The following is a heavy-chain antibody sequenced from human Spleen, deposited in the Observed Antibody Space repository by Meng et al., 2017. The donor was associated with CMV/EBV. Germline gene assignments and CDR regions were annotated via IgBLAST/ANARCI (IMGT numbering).Heavy chain of an antibody. D-gene: IGHD4-17*01. J-gene: IGHJ5*02. CDR3: VKNVHLPGHTDWFDL. CDR1: GFSFSSYW. CDR2: ITADGTIT. V-gene: IGHV3-74*01. Sequence: GESLKISCVASGFSFSSYWMHWVRQGPGKGLVWVSRITADGTITSYADSVRGRFTISRDNAKNTLLLQMDSLRAEDTALYYCVKNVHLPGHTDWFDLWGQGTLVTVSS.